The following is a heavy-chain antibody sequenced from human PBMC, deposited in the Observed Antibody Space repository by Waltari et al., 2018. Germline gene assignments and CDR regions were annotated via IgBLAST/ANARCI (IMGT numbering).Heavy chain of an antibody. CDR1: GGTFSSYT. Sequence: QVQLVQSGAEVKKPGSSVKVSCKASGGTFSSYTISWVRQATGQGLEWMGRIIPILGIANYAQKFQGRVTITADKSTSTAYMELSSLRSEDTAVYYCARDLTGGSGSYSGYYYYGMDVWGQGTTVTVSS. V-gene: IGHV1-69*08. CDR2: IIPILGIA. J-gene: IGHJ6*02. CDR3: ARDLTGGSGSYSGYYYYGMDV. D-gene: IGHD3-10*01.